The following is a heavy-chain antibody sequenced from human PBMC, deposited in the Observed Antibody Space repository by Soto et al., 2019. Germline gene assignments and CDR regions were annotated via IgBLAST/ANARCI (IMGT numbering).Heavy chain of an antibody. CDR1: GFTLSSYG. D-gene: IGHD3-22*01. J-gene: IGHJ6*02. V-gene: IGHV3-30*18. CDR3: AKDYIYYWYDSSGPVSSSSKYFYYCVMDV. CDR2: ISYDGSNK. Sequence: GGSLRLSCAASGFTLSSYGVHWVRQAPGKGLEWVAVISYDGSNKYYADSVKGRFTVSRDNSKNTLYLQMNSLRAEDTAVYFCAKDYIYYWYDSSGPVSSSSKYFYYCVMDVWGQGTTVTVSS.